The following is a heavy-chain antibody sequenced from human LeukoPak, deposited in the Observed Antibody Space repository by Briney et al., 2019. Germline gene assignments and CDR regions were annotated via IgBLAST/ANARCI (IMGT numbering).Heavy chain of an antibody. J-gene: IGHJ4*02. CDR1: GFTVSSNY. CDR3: ARGWIQLWFYFDY. Sequence: PGGSLRLSCAASGFTVSSNYMSWVRQAPGKGLEWVSVIYSGGSTYYADSVKGRFTISRDNSKNTLYLQMNSLRAEDTAVYYCARGWIQLWFYFDYWGQGTLVTVSS. V-gene: IGHV3-53*01. D-gene: IGHD5-18*01. CDR2: IYSGGST.